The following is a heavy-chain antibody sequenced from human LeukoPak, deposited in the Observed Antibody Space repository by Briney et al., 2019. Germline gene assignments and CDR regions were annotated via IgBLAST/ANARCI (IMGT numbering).Heavy chain of an antibody. CDR2: IIPIFGTA. CDR1: GGTFSSYA. CDR3: VLGGSGPFDY. D-gene: IGHD3-10*01. J-gene: IGHJ4*02. Sequence: SVKVPCKASGGTFSSYAISWVRQAPGQGLEWMGRIIPIFGTANYAQKFQGRVTITTDESTSTAYMELSSLRSEDTAVYYCVLGGSGPFDYWGQGTLVTVSS. V-gene: IGHV1-69*05.